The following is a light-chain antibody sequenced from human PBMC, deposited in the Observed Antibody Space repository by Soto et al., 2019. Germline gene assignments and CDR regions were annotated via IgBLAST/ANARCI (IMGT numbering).Light chain of an antibody. V-gene: IGKV3-15*01. J-gene: IGKJ1*01. CDR2: GAS. Sequence: DIVITQSPATLSVSPGERATLSCRASQSVSSNLAWYQQKPGQAPRLLIYGASTRATGIPARFSGSGSGTEFTLTISSLQSEDFAVYYCQQYNNWPPWTFGQGTKGDI. CDR3: QQYNNWPPWT. CDR1: QSVSSN.